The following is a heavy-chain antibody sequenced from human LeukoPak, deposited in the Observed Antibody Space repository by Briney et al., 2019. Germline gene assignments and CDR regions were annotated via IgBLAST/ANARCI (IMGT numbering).Heavy chain of an antibody. CDR3: AKAKAAEMATMFDY. V-gene: IGHV3-23*01. CDR2: ISGSGGST. CDR1: GFTFSSYA. J-gene: IGHJ4*02. Sequence: GAALRLSCAASGFTFSSYAMSWVRQAPGKGLEWVSAISGSGGSTYYADSVKGRFTISRANSKTTLYLQMNRLRAADTAVYYCAKAKAAEMATMFDYWGQGTLVTVSS. D-gene: IGHD5-24*01.